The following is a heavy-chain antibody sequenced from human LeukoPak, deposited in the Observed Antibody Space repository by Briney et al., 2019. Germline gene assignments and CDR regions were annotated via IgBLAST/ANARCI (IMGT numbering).Heavy chain of an antibody. J-gene: IGHJ4*02. D-gene: IGHD1-1*01. CDR2: INATGTSK. V-gene: IGHV3-11*04. CDR1: GLNFSAYY. Sequence: GGSLRLSCAVSGLNFSAYYMNWVRRAPGKGLECVAYINATGTSKYYAHSVKGPFSISRDNAQNFFYFEMSTLIVEDTAVYYCARDAAYDRTGYDSWGQGTLVIVSS. CDR3: ARDAAYDRTGYDS.